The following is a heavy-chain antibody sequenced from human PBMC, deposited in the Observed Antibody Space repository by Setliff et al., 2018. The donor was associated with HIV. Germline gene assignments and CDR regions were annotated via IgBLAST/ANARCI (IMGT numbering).Heavy chain of an antibody. CDR1: GESLSDYY. CDR3: ARLDIVVVVAAKQGVDV. D-gene: IGHD2-15*01. V-gene: IGHV4-34*01. CDR2: IYYSGST. Sequence: PSETLSLTCAVYGESLSDYYWSWIRQPPGKGLEWIGYIYYSGSTNYNPSLKSRVTISVETSKNQFSLKLSSVTAADTAVYYCARLDIVVVVAAKQGVDVWGKGTTVTVSS. J-gene: IGHJ6*04.